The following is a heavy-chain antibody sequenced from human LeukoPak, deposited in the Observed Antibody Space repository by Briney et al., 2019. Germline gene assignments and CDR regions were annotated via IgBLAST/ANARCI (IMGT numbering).Heavy chain of an antibody. Sequence: ASVKVSCKASGYTFTGYYMHWVRQAPGQGLEWKGRINPNSGGTNYAQKFQGRVTMTRDTSISTAYMELSRLRSDDTAVYYCARENQDYYDSSGYDYWGQGTLVTVSS. V-gene: IGHV1-2*06. J-gene: IGHJ4*02. CDR3: ARENQDYYDSSGYDY. D-gene: IGHD3-22*01. CDR1: GYTFTGYY. CDR2: INPNSGGT.